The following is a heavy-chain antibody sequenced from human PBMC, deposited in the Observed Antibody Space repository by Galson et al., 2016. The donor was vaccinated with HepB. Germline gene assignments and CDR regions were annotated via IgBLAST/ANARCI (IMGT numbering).Heavy chain of an antibody. CDR3: AREASSGWYDNGMDV. D-gene: IGHD6-19*01. Sequence: SLRLSCAASGFTFSSYWMHWVRQAPGKGLVWVSRIESDGSYIRYADSVKGRFTIPRDNAKNTLYLQMNSLRAEDTAVYYCAREASSGWYDNGMDVWGQGTTVTVSS. J-gene: IGHJ6*02. CDR2: IESDGSYI. CDR1: GFTFSSYW. V-gene: IGHV3-74*01.